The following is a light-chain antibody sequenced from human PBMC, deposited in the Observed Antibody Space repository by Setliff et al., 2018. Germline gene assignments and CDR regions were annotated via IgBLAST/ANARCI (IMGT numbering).Light chain of an antibody. V-gene: IGLV2-14*01. CDR3: SSYTSLSTRV. CDR1: SSDVGDYKY. J-gene: IGLJ1*01. Sequence: QSALTQPASVSGSPGQSITISCTGTSSDVGDYKYVSWYQQLPGKAPKLIIFEVSNRPSGIPNRLSGSKSGNTASLSISGLQAEDEAGYYCSSYTSLSTRVFGTGTKVTVL. CDR2: EVS.